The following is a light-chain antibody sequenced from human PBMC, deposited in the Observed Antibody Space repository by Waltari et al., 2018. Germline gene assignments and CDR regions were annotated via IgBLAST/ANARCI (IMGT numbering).Light chain of an antibody. J-gene: IGKJ5*01. Sequence: IHLTQSPSSLSASVGDSVTITCRASQVISNYLAWYQQKPGKAPNLLIYAAFTLQSGVPSRFSGSGSGTDFTLTISSLQPEDFATYYCQQFNTYPLTFGQGTRLEIK. CDR3: QQFNTYPLT. CDR2: AAF. V-gene: IGKV1-9*01. CDR1: QVISNY.